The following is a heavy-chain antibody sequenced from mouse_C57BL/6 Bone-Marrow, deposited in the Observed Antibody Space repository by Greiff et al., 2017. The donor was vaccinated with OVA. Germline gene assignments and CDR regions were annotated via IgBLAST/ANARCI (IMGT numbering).Heavy chain of an antibody. CDR2: INPNNGGT. Sequence: VQLQQSGPELVKPGASVKISCKASGYTFTDYYMNWVKQSHGKSLEWIGDINPNNGGTSYNQKFKGKATLTVDKSSSTAYMELRSLTSEDSAVYYCARRGYYDYDDWYFDVWGTGTTVTVSS. CDR3: ARRGYYDYDDWYFDV. V-gene: IGHV1-26*01. D-gene: IGHD2-4*01. J-gene: IGHJ1*03. CDR1: GYTFTDYY.